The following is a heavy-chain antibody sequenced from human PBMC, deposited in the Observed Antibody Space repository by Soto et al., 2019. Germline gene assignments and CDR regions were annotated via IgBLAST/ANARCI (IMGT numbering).Heavy chain of an antibody. CDR3: ASLGRAARRRGNYYYYGTDV. D-gene: IGHD6-6*01. Sequence: SETLSLTCTVSGGSISSSSYYWGWIRQPPGKGLEWIGSIYYSGSTYYNPSLKSRVTISVDTSKNQFSLKLSSVTAADTAVYYCASLGRAARRRGNYYYYGTDVWGQGTTVTVSS. J-gene: IGHJ6*02. V-gene: IGHV4-39*01. CDR2: IYYSGST. CDR1: GGSISSSSYY.